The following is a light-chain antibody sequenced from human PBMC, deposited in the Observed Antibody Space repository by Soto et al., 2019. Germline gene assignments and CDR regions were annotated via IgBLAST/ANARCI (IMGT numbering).Light chain of an antibody. Sequence: QSVLTQPTSASASLGASVTLTCTLSSGYSNYKVDWYQQRPGKGPRFVMRVGTGGIVGSKGDGIPDRFSVLGSGLNRYLTIKNIQEEDESDYHCGADHGSGSNFVSVVFGGGTKLTVL. CDR2: VGTGGIVG. J-gene: IGLJ2*01. CDR1: SGYSNYK. CDR3: GADHGSGSNFVSVV. V-gene: IGLV9-49*01.